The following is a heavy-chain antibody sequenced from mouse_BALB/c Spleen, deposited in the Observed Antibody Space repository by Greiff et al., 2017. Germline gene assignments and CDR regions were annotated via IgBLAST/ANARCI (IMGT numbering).Heavy chain of an antibody. V-gene: IGHV5-4*02. D-gene: IGHD1-2*01. CDR2: ISDGGSYT. CDR3: ARQFITRGCFAY. J-gene: IGHJ3*01. CDR1: GFTFSDYY. Sequence: DVMLVESGGGLVKPGGSLKLSCAASGFTFSDYYMYWVRQTPEKRLEWVATISDGGSYTYYPDSVKGRFTISRDNAKNNLYLQMSSLKSEDTAMYYCARQFITRGCFAYWGQGTLVTVSA.